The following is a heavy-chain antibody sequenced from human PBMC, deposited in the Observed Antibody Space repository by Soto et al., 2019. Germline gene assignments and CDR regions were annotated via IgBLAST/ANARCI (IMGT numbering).Heavy chain of an antibody. CDR1: CGSISSSNW. D-gene: IGHD1-26*01. J-gene: IGHJ6*02. CDR2: IYPSGST. CDR3: ARVSGSYYYGMDV. Sequence: QVQLPESGPGLVKPSGTLSLTCAVSCGSISSSNWWSWVRQPPGKVLEWIGEIYPSGSTNYNPYLKSRVTISVDKSTNQFSLKLSSVTAADTAVYYCARVSGSYYYGMDVWGQGTTVTVSS. V-gene: IGHV4-4*02.